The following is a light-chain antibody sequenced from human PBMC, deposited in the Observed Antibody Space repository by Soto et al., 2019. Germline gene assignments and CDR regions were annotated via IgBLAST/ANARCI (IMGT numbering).Light chain of an antibody. V-gene: IGKV1-39*01. J-gene: IGKJ1*01. CDR1: QDISNS. CDR3: QQSYRTPVT. CDR2: DAS. Sequence: DIQMTQSPSSLSASVGDRVTITFQAGQDISNSLNCYQHKPGKAPKLLIYDASSLETGVPSSFSGSGSGTDFTLTISSLQPEDFGTYYCQQSYRTPVTFGQGTKVDIK.